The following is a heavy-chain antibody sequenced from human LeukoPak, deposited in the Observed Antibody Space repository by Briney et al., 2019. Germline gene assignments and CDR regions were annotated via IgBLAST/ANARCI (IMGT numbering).Heavy chain of an antibody. CDR3: ARDGLITIFGVVISPLDY. D-gene: IGHD3-3*01. CDR2: ISYDGSNK. CDR1: GFTFSSYA. Sequence: GGSLRLSCAASGFTFSSYAMHWVRQAPGKGLEWVAVISYDGSNKYYADSVKGRFTISRDNSKNTLYLQMNSLRAEDTAVYYCARDGLITIFGVVISPLDYWGQGTLVTVSS. V-gene: IGHV3-30-3*01. J-gene: IGHJ4*02.